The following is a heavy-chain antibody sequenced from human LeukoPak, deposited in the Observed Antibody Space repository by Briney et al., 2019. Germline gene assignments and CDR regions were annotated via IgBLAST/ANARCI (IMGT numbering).Heavy chain of an antibody. Sequence: GGSLRLSCAASGFDVSSNYMSWVRQAPGKGPEWVSVLYGGDRTYYADSVKGRFTISADKSSNTLYLQMNSLRAEDTAVYYCAGAQYYYDSGAYGPDYWGQGTQVTVSS. J-gene: IGHJ4*02. D-gene: IGHD3-22*01. CDR2: LYGGDRT. CDR3: AGAQYYYDSGAYGPDY. CDR1: GFDVSSNY. V-gene: IGHV3-53*01.